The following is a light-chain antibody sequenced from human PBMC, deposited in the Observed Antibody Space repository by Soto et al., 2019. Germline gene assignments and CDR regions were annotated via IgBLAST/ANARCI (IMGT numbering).Light chain of an antibody. J-gene: IGLJ1*01. CDR3: SSYTAGGTI. CDR2: GNS. V-gene: IGLV1-40*01. Sequence: QSVLTQPPSASGTPGQRVTISCSGSSSNIGAGYDVHWYQQLPGTAPKLLIYGNSNRPSGVPDRFSGSKSGTSASLAITGLQAEDEADYYCSSYTAGGTIFGTGTKLTVL. CDR1: SSNIGAGYD.